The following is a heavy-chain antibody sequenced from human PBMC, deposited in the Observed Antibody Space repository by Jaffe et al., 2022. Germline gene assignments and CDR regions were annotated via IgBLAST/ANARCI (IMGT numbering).Heavy chain of an antibody. V-gene: IGHV3-23*01. Sequence: EVQLLESGGGLVQPGGSLRLSCAASGFTFSSYAMSWVRQAPGKGLEWVSAISGSGGSTYYADSVKGRFTISRDNSKNTLYLQMNSLRAEDTAVYYCAKDHGNIVVVVAATPDYFDYWGQGTLVTVSS. J-gene: IGHJ4*02. D-gene: IGHD2-15*01. CDR2: ISGSGGST. CDR3: AKDHGNIVVVVAATPDYFDY. CDR1: GFTFSSYA.